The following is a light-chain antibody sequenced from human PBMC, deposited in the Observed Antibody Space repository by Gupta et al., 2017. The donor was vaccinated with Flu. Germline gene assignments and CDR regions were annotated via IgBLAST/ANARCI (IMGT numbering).Light chain of an antibody. CDR3: QQYNNWPCT. CDR1: QSVRSF. V-gene: IGKV3-15*01. J-gene: IGKJ1*01. Sequence: PATLSVSPGERATLFCRASQSVRSFLAWYQQKPGQAPRLLISDASTRATGIPARFSAGGSGTEFTLTISNLQSEDYAVYYCQQYNNWPCTFGQGTKVEIK. CDR2: DAS.